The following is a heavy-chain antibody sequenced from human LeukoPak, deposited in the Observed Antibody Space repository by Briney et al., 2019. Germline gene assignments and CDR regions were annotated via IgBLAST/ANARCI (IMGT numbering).Heavy chain of an antibody. CDR1: GFTFSTYA. CDR2: IDIYSTKT. CDR3: ARDWKADF. Sequence: PGGSLRLSCATSGFTFSTYAMTWVRQAPGKGLEWVSAIDIYSTKTNYADSVKGRFTISRDNSKNTLYLQMNSLRGEDTAIYYCARDWKADFSGHGTLVTVSS. J-gene: IGHJ4*01. V-gene: IGHV3-23*05. D-gene: IGHD1-1*01.